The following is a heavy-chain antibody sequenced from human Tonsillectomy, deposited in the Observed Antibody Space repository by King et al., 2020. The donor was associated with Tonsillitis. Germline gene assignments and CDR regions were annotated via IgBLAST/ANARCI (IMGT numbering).Heavy chain of an antibody. CDR3: AKDRSYDFWSGYWHFDY. Sequence: VQLVESGGGLVQPGGSLRLSCAASGFTFSNYAMSWVRQAPGKGLEWVSTISGNGHSTYYADSVKGRFTISRDNSKNTLNLQMNSLRGEDTAVYYCAKDRSYDFWSGYWHFDYWGQGTLVTVSS. CDR1: GFTFSNYA. CDR2: ISGNGHST. D-gene: IGHD3-3*01. V-gene: IGHV3-23*04. J-gene: IGHJ4*02.